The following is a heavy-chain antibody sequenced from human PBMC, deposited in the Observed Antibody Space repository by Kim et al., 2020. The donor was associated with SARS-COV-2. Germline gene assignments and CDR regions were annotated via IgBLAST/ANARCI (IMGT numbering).Heavy chain of an antibody. D-gene: IGHD3-16*02. Sequence: GGSLRLSCAASGFTFSDYYMSWIRQAPGKGLEWVSYISSSSSYTNYADSVKGRFTISRDNAKNSLYLQMNSLRAEDTAVYYCARVGYAYFWGSYRDYYYYYGMDVWGQGTTVTVSS. CDR1: GFTFSDYY. CDR2: ISSSSSYT. J-gene: IGHJ6*02. CDR3: ARVGYAYFWGSYRDYYYYYGMDV. V-gene: IGHV3-11*05.